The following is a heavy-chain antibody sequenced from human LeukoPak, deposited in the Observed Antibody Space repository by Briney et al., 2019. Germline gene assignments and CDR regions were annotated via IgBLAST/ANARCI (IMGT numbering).Heavy chain of an antibody. CDR2: IHSSGSTT. CDR1: GGSISSSNNY. V-gene: IGHV4-39*01. J-gene: IGHJ4*02. Sequence: PSETLSLTCTVSGGSISSSNNYWGWVRQPPGKGLEWIGTIHSSGSTTYYGPSLKSRLTVSVDTSKNQFSLKLSSVTAADTAVYYCARHEEEDGYNAKTIDYWGQGTLVTVSS. CDR3: ARHEEEDGYNAKTIDY. D-gene: IGHD5-24*01.